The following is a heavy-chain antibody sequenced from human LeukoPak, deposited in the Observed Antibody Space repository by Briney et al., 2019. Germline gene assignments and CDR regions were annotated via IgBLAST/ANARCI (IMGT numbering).Heavy chain of an antibody. V-gene: IGHV4-34*01. J-gene: IGHJ3*02. CDR1: GGSFSGYY. Sequence: KSSETLSLTCAVYGGSFSGYYWSWIRQPPGKGLEWIGEINHSGSTNYNPSLKSRVTISVDTSKNQFSLKLSSVTAADTAVYYCARENEIGGFAFDIWGQGTMVTVSS. CDR2: INHSGST. CDR3: ARENEIGGFAFDI. D-gene: IGHD1-1*01.